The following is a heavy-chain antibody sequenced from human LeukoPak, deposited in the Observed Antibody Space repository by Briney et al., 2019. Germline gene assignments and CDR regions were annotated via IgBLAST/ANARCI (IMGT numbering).Heavy chain of an antibody. J-gene: IGHJ3*02. Sequence: PSETLSLTCTVSGGSISSGSYYWSWIRQPAGKGLEWIGRIYTSGSTNYNPSLKSRVTMSVDTSKNQFSLNLSSVTAADTAVYFCARDPLPLKIVGGLNNDAFDIWGQGTMVTVSS. CDR3: ARDPLPLKIVGGLNNDAFDI. V-gene: IGHV4-61*02. CDR1: GGSISSGSYY. D-gene: IGHD1-26*01. CDR2: IYTSGST.